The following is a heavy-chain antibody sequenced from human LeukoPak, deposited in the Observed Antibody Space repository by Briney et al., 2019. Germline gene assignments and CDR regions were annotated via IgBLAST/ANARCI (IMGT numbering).Heavy chain of an antibody. CDR2: INHSGST. V-gene: IGHV4-34*01. CDR3: ASSGGYDDY. J-gene: IGHJ4*02. Sequence: SDTLSLTCTVSGRSISSYYWSWIRQPPGKGLEWIGEINHSGSTNYNPSLKSRVTISVDTSKNQFSLKLSSVTAADTAVYYCASSGGYDDYWGQGTLVTVSS. D-gene: IGHD5-12*01. CDR1: GRSISSYY.